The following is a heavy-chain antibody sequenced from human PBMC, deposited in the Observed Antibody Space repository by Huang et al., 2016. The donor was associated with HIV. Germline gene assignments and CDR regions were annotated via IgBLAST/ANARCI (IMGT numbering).Heavy chain of an antibody. CDR3: ARGQSGPSQWLASLGNYYYYMDV. CDR1: GGSISGSRYY. D-gene: IGHD6-19*01. V-gene: IGHV4-39*01. CDR2: IYYSGDS. J-gene: IGHJ6*03. Sequence: QLQLQESGPGPVKPSATLSLTCSVSGGSISGSRYYWGWIRQPPGKGLEWIGSIYYSGDSHYSPSLKSRVTIAVDTSKNQVSLKLSSVTAADTAVYYCARGQSGPSQWLASLGNYYYYMDVWGKGTTVTVSS.